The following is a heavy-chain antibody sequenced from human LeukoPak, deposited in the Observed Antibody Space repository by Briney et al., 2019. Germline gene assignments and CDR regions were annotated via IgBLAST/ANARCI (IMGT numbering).Heavy chain of an antibody. CDR1: GFTFSSYG. D-gene: IGHD3-16*02. CDR2: IWYDGSNK. CDR3: ARDNYDYVWGSYRYRWFDP. Sequence: PGGSLRLSCAASGFTFSSYGMHWVRQAPGKGLEWVAVIWYDGSNKYYADSVKGRLTISRDNSKNTLYLQMNSLRAEDTAVYYCARDNYDYVWGSYRYRWFDPWGQGTLVTVSS. V-gene: IGHV3-33*01. J-gene: IGHJ5*02.